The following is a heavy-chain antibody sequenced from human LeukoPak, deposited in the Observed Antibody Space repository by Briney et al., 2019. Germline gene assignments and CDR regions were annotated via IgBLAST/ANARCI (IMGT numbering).Heavy chain of an antibody. V-gene: IGHV1-18*01. CDR2: ISAYNGNT. Sequence: ASVKVSCKASGYTFTSYGISWVRQAPGQGLEWMGWISAYNGNTNYAQKFQGWVTMTRDTSISTAYMELSRLRSDDTAVYYCARELFTMVRGVMAHWGQGTLVTVSS. CDR3: ARELFTMVRGVMAH. J-gene: IGHJ4*02. CDR1: GYTFTSYG. D-gene: IGHD3-10*01.